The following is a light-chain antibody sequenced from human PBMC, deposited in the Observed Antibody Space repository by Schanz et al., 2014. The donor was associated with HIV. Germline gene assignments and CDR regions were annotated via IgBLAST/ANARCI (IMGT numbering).Light chain of an antibody. J-gene: IGKJ2*01. V-gene: IGKV1-5*01. CDR3: QQYNTKPYT. Sequence: DIQMTQSPSTLSASVGDRVSISCRASQSISNWLAWYQQKPGKAPDLLIYEASILETGVPSRFSGSGSATDFTLTISSLQPDDFATYYCQQYNTKPYTFGQGTKLEIK. CDR2: EAS. CDR1: QSISNW.